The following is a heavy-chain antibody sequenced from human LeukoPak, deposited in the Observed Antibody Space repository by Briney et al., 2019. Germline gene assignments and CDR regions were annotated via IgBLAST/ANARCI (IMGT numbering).Heavy chain of an antibody. V-gene: IGHV3-9*01. CDR1: GFTFDVYA. CDR2: ISGNSGSI. CDR3: AKSGSTNPYYYGSGTDPPDY. Sequence: GRSLRLSCAASGFTFDVYAMHWVRHAPGKGLEWVSGISGNSGSIVYADSVKGRFTISRDNAKNSLYLQMTSLRAEDTALYYCAKSGSTNPYYYGSGTDPPDYWGQGTLVTVSS. D-gene: IGHD3-10*01. J-gene: IGHJ4*02.